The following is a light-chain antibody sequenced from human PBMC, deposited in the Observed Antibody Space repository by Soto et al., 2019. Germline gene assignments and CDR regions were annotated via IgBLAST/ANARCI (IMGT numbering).Light chain of an antibody. Sequence: EIVMTQSPATLSVSPGERATLSCRASQSVSSNLAWYQQKPGQAPRLLIYGASTRATGIPARFSGSGSGTEFVLTIDSLQSEDFAVYYCHQYNDWPSITFGQGTRLEIK. CDR1: QSVSSN. V-gene: IGKV3-15*01. J-gene: IGKJ5*01. CDR2: GAS. CDR3: HQYNDWPSIT.